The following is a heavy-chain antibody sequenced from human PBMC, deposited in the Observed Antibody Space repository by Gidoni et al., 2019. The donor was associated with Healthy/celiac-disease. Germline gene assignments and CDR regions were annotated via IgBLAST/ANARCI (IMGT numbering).Heavy chain of an antibody. CDR3: AKAVAGPIDY. Sequence: QVQLVESGGGVVQPGRSLRLSCAASGFTFSSYGMHWVRQAPGKGLEWVAVISYDGSNKYYADSVKGRFTISRDNSKNTLYLQMNSLRAEDTAVYYCAKAVAGPIDYWGQGTLVTVSS. J-gene: IGHJ4*02. CDR2: ISYDGSNK. CDR1: GFTFSSYG. D-gene: IGHD6-19*01. V-gene: IGHV3-30*18.